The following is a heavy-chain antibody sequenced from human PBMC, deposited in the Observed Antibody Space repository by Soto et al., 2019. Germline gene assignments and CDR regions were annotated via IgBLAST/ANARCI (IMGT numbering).Heavy chain of an antibody. V-gene: IGHV4-39*07. D-gene: IGHD2-8*02. J-gene: IGHJ4*02. Sequence: SETLSLTCTVSGGSISSSSYYWGWIRQPPGKGLEWIGSIYYSGSTYYNPSLKSRVTISVDTSKNQFSLKLTSVTAADTAVYYCAKDKITGLFDYWGQGTLVTVSS. CDR1: GGSISSSSYY. CDR2: IYYSGST. CDR3: AKDKITGLFDY.